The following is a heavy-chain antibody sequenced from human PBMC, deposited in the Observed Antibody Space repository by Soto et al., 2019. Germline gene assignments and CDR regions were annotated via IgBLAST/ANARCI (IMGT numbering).Heavy chain of an antibody. CDR3: ARGSKDASGYYYGAFDI. V-gene: IGHV4-59*12. D-gene: IGHD3-22*01. CDR2: IYYSGST. CDR1: GGSISSYY. Sequence: PSETLSLTCTVSGGSISSYYWSWIRQPPGKGLEWIGYIYYSGSTNYNPSLKSRVTMSVDKSKNQFSLRLSSVTAADTALYYCARGSKDASGYYYGAFDIWSQGTMVTVSS. J-gene: IGHJ3*02.